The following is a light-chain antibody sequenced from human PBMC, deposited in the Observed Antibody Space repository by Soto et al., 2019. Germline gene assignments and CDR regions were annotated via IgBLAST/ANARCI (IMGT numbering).Light chain of an antibody. Sequence: IQLTQSPSSLSASVGDRVTISCRASQGIANFLAWYQQKPGKAHKLLIYGESTLQSGVTSRFSGCGSGTDITLTISILQPEDFATYYCQQLNSFPIPCGPGTKVDIK. CDR1: QGIANF. CDR2: GES. J-gene: IGKJ3*01. CDR3: QQLNSFPIP. V-gene: IGKV1-9*01.